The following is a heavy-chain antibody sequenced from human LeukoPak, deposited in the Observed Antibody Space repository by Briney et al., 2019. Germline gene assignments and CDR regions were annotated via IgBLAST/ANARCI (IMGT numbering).Heavy chain of an antibody. J-gene: IGHJ4*02. CDR1: GYSFTGYY. V-gene: IGHV1-2*04. CDR3: ARGMDLLGLYYFDY. CDR2: IHPNSGGT. Sequence: ASVKVSCKTSGYSFTGYYVHWVRQAPGQGLEWMGWIHPNSGGTNYAQRFHDWVTMTRDTSTRTAYMELRLRSDDTAVHYCARGMDLLGLYYFDYWGQGTLVSVSS. D-gene: IGHD1-26*01.